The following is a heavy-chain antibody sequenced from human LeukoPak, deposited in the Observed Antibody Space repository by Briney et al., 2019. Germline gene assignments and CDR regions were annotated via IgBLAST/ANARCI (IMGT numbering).Heavy chain of an antibody. V-gene: IGHV3-30*02. J-gene: IGHJ4*02. CDR3: AKVRGSSGYIYFDY. CDR2: IRYDGSEK. D-gene: IGHD6-19*01. CDR1: GFTFSSYG. Sequence: GGSLRLSCAASGFTFSSYGMHWVRQAPGKGLEWVAFIRYDGSEKYFADSVKGRFTVSRDNSKNTLFLQMNSLRAEDTAVYYCAKVRGSSGYIYFDYWGQGTLVTVSS.